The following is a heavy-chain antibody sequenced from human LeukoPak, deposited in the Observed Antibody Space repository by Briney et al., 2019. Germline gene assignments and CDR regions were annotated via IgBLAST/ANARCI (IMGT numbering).Heavy chain of an antibody. V-gene: IGHV3-23*01. CDR3: AKTGDDFWSGYLAQFDY. J-gene: IGHJ4*02. D-gene: IGHD3-3*01. CDR2: ISGSGGST. CDR1: GFTFSSYA. Sequence: GGSLRLSCAASGFTFSSYAMSWVRQAPGKGLEWVSAISGSGGSTYYADSVKGRFTISRDNSKNTLYLQMNSLRAEDTAVYYCAKTGDDFWSGYLAQFDYWGQGTLVTVSP.